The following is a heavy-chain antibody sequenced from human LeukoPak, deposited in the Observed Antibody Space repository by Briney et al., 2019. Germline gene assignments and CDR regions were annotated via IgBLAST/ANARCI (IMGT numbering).Heavy chain of an antibody. D-gene: IGHD6-6*01. CDR1: GLTFSNAW. CDR3: TTDRLLGYYYYMDV. J-gene: IGHJ6*03. Sequence: GGSLRLSCAASGLTFSNAWMSWVRQAPGKGLEWVGRIKSKTDGGTTDYAAPVKGRFTISRDDSKNTLYLQMNSLKTEDTAVYYCTTDRLLGYYYYMDVWGKGTTVTVSS. V-gene: IGHV3-15*01. CDR2: IKSKTDGGTT.